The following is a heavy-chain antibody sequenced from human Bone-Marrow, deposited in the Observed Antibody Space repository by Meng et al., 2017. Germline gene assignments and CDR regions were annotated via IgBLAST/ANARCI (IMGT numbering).Heavy chain of an antibody. CDR1: GFTVSHNY. CDR2: INWNGGST. CDR3: ARGRTVVTPSFDY. J-gene: IGHJ4*02. Sequence: GGSLRLSCAASGFTVSHNYMSWVRQAPGKGLEWVSGINWNGGSTGYADSVKGRFTISRDNAKNSLYLQMNSLRAEDTALYYCARGRTVVTPSFDYWGQGKLVNGSS. V-gene: IGHV3-20*04. D-gene: IGHD4-23*01.